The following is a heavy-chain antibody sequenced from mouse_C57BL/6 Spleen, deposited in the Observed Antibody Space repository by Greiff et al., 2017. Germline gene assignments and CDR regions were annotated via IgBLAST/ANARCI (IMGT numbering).Heavy chain of an antibody. J-gene: IGHJ3*01. V-gene: IGHV1-42*01. CDR3: ARSWLEGAY. Sequence: EVQLQQSGPELVTPGASVKISCKASGYSFTGYYMNWVKQSPEKSLEWIGEINPSTGGTTYNQKFKAKATLTVDKSSSTAYMQLKSLTSEDSAVYYCARSWLEGAYWGQGTLVTVSA. CDR1: GYSFTGYY. CDR2: INPSTGGT. D-gene: IGHD2-2*01.